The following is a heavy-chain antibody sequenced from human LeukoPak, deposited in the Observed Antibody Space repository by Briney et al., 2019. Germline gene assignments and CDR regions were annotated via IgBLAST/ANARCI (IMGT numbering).Heavy chain of an antibody. V-gene: IGHV3-33*01. Sequence: GGSLRLSCAASGFTFSSYGMLWVRQAPGKGLEWVAVIWYDGSNKYYADSVKGRFTISRDNSKNTLYLQMNSLRAEDTSVYYCARDSSGWYGGSYFDYWGQGTLVTVSS. CDR3: ARDSSGWYGGSYFDY. CDR2: IWYDGSNK. D-gene: IGHD6-19*01. J-gene: IGHJ4*02. CDR1: GFTFSSYG.